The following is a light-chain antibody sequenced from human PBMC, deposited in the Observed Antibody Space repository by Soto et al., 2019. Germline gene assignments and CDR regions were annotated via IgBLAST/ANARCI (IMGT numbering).Light chain of an antibody. Sequence: DIQMTQSPSSLSASVGERVTITCRANEDISNYLNWYQQKPGRAPKLLIYDASTLETGVPSRFSGRGSGTHFTFTISSLQPEDVGTYYCQQYENLRLHTFGPGTKL. CDR1: EDISNY. V-gene: IGKV1-33*01. CDR2: DAS. CDR3: QQYENLRLHT. J-gene: IGKJ2*01.